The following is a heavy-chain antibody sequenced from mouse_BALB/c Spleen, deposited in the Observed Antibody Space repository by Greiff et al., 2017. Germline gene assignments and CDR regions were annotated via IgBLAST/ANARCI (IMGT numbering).Heavy chain of an antibody. J-gene: IGHJ4*01. CDR1: GFSLTSYG. D-gene: IGHD2-3*01. CDR2: IWAGGST. Sequence: VQLQESGPGLVAPSQSLSITCTVSGFSLTSYGVHWVRQPPGKGLEWLGVIWAGGSTNYNSALMSRLSISKDNSKSQVFLKMNSLQTDDTAMYYCAREDYDGYFSAMDYWGQGTSVTVSS. V-gene: IGHV2-9*02. CDR3: AREDYDGYFSAMDY.